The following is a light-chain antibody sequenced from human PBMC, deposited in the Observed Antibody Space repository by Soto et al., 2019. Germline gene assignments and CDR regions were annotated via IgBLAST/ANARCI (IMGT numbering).Light chain of an antibody. CDR1: QSINTY. V-gene: IGKV1-39*01. CDR2: ATT. CDR3: QQRYTSLWRT. J-gene: IGKJ3*01. Sequence: DIQMTQSPSSLSASVGERVTITCRASQSINTYLNWYQQKPGKAPKALIYATTTLQSGVPSRLIGSGSGTDFTLTSSSLQPAESATYYCQQRYTSLWRTFGPGTKVEIK.